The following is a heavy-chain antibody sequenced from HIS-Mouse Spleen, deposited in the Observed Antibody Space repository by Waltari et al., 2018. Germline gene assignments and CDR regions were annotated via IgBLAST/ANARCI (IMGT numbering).Heavy chain of an antibody. CDR3: AREGDSGSYFDY. CDR2: IKQDGSEK. Sequence: EVQLVESGGGLVQPGGSRRLCCAASGFTFSSYWMTWVRQAPGKGLEWVANIKQDGSEKYYVDSVKGRFTISRDNAKNSLYLQMNSLRAEYTAVYYCAREGDSGSYFDYWGQGTLVTVSS. CDR1: GFTFSSYW. J-gene: IGHJ4*02. D-gene: IGHD1-26*01. V-gene: IGHV3-7*01.